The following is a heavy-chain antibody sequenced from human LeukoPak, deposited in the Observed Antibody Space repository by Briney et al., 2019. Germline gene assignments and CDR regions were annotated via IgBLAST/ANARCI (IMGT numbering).Heavy chain of an antibody. CDR1: GFTFSSYA. J-gene: IGHJ4*02. D-gene: IGHD2-15*01. CDR2: ISGSGGST. V-gene: IGHV3-23*01. Sequence: HPGGSLRLSCAASGFTFSSYAMSWVRQAPGKGLEWVSAISGSGGSTDYADSVKGRFTISRDNSKNTLYLQLNSLRAEDTAVYYCARQHCSGGDCYFFDWGQGTLVTVSS. CDR3: ARQHCSGGDCYFFD.